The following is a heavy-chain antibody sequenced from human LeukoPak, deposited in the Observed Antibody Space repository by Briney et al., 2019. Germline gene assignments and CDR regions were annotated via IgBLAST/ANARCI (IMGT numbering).Heavy chain of an antibody. Sequence: PGGSLRLSCVASGFTLSDYSMNWVRQAPGKGLEWVSYITSSSSTIYYADSVKGRFTISRDNAKNSLYLQMNSLRAEDTAVYYCVRVISWASGYWGQGTLVTVSS. CDR2: ITSSSSTI. CDR3: VRVISWASGY. V-gene: IGHV3-48*01. J-gene: IGHJ4*02. CDR1: GFTLSDYS. D-gene: IGHD1-26*01.